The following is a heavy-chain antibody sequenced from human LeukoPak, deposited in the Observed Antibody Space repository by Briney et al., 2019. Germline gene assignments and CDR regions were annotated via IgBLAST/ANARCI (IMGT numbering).Heavy chain of an antibody. CDR3: ARDQKYYYDSSGYSRPDY. V-gene: IGHV3-30-3*01. Sequence: GGSLRLSCAASGFTFSSYAMHWVRQAPGKGLEWVAVISYDGSNKYYADSVKGRFTISRDNSKNTLYLQMNSLRAEDTAVYYCARDQKYYYDSSGYSRPDYWGQGTLVTVSS. J-gene: IGHJ4*02. D-gene: IGHD3-22*01. CDR2: ISYDGSNK. CDR1: GFTFSSYA.